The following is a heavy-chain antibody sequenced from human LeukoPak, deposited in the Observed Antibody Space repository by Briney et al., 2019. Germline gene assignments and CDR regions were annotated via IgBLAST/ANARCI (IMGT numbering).Heavy chain of an antibody. V-gene: IGHV1-2*02. CDR1: GYTFTGYY. J-gene: IGHJ4*02. CDR2: INPYSGDT. CDR3: ARGGSSGWYYFDY. D-gene: IGHD6-19*01. Sequence: GASVKVSCKASGYTFTGYYMHWVRQAPGQGLEWMGWINPYSGDTNYAQKFQGRVTMTRDTSISTAYMELSRLRSDDTALYYCARGGSSGWYYFDYWGQGTLVSVSS.